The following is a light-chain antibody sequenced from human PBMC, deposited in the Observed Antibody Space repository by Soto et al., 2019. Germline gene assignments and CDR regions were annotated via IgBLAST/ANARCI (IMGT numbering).Light chain of an antibody. J-gene: IGKJ4*01. Sequence: AIRMTQSPSSYSASTGDRVTITCRVSQGISSYLAWYQQKPGKAPKLLIYAASTLQSGVPSRFSGSGSGTDVTLTISCLQSEDFATYYCQQYYSYPRLTFGGGTKVEIK. V-gene: IGKV1-8*01. CDR2: AAS. CDR3: QQYYSYPRLT. CDR1: QGISSY.